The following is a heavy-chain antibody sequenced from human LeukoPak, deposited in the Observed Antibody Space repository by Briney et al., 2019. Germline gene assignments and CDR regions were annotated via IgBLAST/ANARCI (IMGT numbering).Heavy chain of an antibody. CDR3: AISGLGFGEFRGLDY. J-gene: IGHJ4*02. CDR1: GFSFSTYS. V-gene: IGHV3-53*01. CDR2: IFSSGPT. D-gene: IGHD3-10*01. Sequence: GGSLRLSCAASGFSFSTYSMQWVRQAPGKGLEWVSVIFSSGPTYYADSVKGRFTISRDTSKNALYLQMSSLRAEDTAVYYCAISGLGFGEFRGLDYWGQGTLVTVSS.